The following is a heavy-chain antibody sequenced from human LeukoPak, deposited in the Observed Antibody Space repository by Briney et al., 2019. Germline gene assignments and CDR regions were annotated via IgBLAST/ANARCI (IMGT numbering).Heavy chain of an antibody. CDR1: GYTFTSYD. Sequence: ASVKVSCKASGYTFTSYDINWVRQATGQGLEWMGWMNPNSGNTGYAQKFQGRVTITRNTSISTAYMELSSLRSEDTAVYYCARGPEYSSSASGFDPWGQGTLVTVSS. CDR2: MNPNSGNT. J-gene: IGHJ5*02. V-gene: IGHV1-8*01. CDR3: ARGPEYSSSASGFDP. D-gene: IGHD6-6*01.